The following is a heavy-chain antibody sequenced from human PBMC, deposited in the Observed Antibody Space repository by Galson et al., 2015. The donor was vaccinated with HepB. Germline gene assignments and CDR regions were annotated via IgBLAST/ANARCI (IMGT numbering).Heavy chain of an antibody. CDR2: IKQDGSEK. CDR1: GFTFSSYW. Sequence: SLRLSCAASGFTFSSYWMSWVRQAPGKGLEWVANIKQDGSEKYYVDSVKGRFTISRDNAKNSLYLQMNSLRAEDTAVYCCARDSSSWYGPLDYWGQGTLVTVSS. CDR3: ARDSSSWYGPLDY. D-gene: IGHD6-13*01. J-gene: IGHJ4*02. V-gene: IGHV3-7*03.